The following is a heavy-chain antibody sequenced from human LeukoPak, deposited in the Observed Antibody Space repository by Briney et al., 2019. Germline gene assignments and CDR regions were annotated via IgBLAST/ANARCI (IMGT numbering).Heavy chain of an antibody. V-gene: IGHV4-59*01. CDR2: IYYSGST. CDR1: GGSISSYY. CDR3: ARGSPSSGSMTFDY. D-gene: IGHD6-19*01. Sequence: XSLTCTVSGGSISSYYWSWVRQPPGKGVEGIGYIYYSGSTNYNPSLKSRVTISVDTSKNQFSLKLSSVTAADTAVYYCARGSPSSGSMTFDYWGQGTLVTVSS. J-gene: IGHJ4*02.